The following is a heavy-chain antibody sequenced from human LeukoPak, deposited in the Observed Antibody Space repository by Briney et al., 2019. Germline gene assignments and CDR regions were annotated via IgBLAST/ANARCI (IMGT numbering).Heavy chain of an antibody. CDR1: GYTLTELS. D-gene: IGHD2-2*01. CDR2: FDPEDGET. J-gene: IGHJ6*02. CDR3: ATNVVVPAAMAGYYGMDV. V-gene: IGHV1-24*01. Sequence: ASVKVSCKVSGYTLTELSMHWVRQAPGKGLEWMGGFDPEDGETIYAQKFQGRVTMTEDTSTDTAYMELSSLRSEDTAVYYCATNVVVPAAMAGYYGMDVWGQGTTVTVSS.